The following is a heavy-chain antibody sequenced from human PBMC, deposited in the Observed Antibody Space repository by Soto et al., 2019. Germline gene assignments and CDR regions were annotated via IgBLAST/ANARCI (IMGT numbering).Heavy chain of an antibody. CDR1: GYTFTSYW. D-gene: IGHD2-8*02. V-gene: IGHV5-51*01. CDR2: IYPDDSET. J-gene: IGHJ6*02. Sequence: GESLMISCRGSGYTFTSYWIAWVRQRPGKGLEWLGIIYPDDSETRYSPSFQGQVTVSADKSINTAYLPWSSLKASDTATYYCARQGSTGGMYVYGMDVWGQGTTVTVSS. CDR3: ARQGSTGGMYVYGMDV.